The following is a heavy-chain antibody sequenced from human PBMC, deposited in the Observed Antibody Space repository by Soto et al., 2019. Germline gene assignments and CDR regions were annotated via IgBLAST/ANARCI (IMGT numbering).Heavy chain of an antibody. CDR2: IYHSGST. D-gene: IGHD6-13*01. V-gene: IGHV4-4*02. CDR1: GGSISSSNW. CDR3: ARALQLITKSWFDP. J-gene: IGHJ5*02. Sequence: SETLSLTCAVSGGSISSSNWWSWVRQPPGKGLEWIGEIYHSGSTNYNPSLKSRVTISVDKSKNQFSLKLSSVTAADTAVYYYARALQLITKSWFDPWGQGTLVTVSS.